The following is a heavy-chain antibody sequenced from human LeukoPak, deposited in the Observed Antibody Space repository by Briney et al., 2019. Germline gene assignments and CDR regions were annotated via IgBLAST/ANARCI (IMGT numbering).Heavy chain of an antibody. CDR1: EYTFTGYY. D-gene: IGHD6-13*01. Sequence: ASVKVSCKASEYTFTGYYMHWVRQAPGQGLEWMGWINPNSGGTNYAQKFQGRVTMTRDTSISTAYMELSRLRSDDTAVYYCARDGVWGSSSWYSWFDPWGQGTLVTVSS. CDR3: ARDGVWGSSSWYSWFDP. CDR2: INPNSGGT. J-gene: IGHJ5*02. V-gene: IGHV1-2*02.